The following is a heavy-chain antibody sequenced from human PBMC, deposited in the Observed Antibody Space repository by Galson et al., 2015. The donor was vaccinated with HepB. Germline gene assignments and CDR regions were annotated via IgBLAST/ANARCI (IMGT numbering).Heavy chain of an antibody. CDR3: ARGAFGADYYDSSDPWDY. D-gene: IGHD3-22*01. V-gene: IGHV1-46*01. Sequence: SVKVSCKASGYTFTSYYMHWVRQAPGQGLEWMGIINPSGGSTSYAQKFQGRVTMTRDTSTSTVYMELSSLRSEDTAVYYCARGAFGADYYDSSDPWDYWGQRSLVTVAS. CDR2: INPSGGST. J-gene: IGHJ4*02. CDR1: GYTFTSYY.